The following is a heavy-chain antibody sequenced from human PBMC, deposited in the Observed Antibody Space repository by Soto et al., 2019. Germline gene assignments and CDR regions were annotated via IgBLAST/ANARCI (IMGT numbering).Heavy chain of an antibody. CDR1: GFALSTRGVA. J-gene: IGHJ3*02. Sequence: QITLKESGPSLVKPTQTLTLTCSCSGFALSTRGVAVGWIRQPPGKALEWLALIFWDDDKRYSPSLKNRLIITKETSKCQVVLTMTNMDPVDTATYYCARLCYCYGSGYGEYAYHIWGQGTMVTVSS. V-gene: IGHV2-5*02. D-gene: IGHD3-22*01. CDR2: IFWDDDK. CDR3: ARLCYCYGSGYGEYAYHI.